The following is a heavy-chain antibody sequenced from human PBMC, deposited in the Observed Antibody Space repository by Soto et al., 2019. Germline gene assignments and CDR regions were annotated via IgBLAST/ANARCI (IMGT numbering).Heavy chain of an antibody. V-gene: IGHV3-30*18. D-gene: IGHD2-2*02. CDR1: GFTLSSYG. Sequence: GGSLRLSCAASGFTLSSYGMHWVRQAPGKGLEWVAVISYDGSNKYYADSVKGRFTISRDNSKNTLYLQMNSLRAEDTAVYYCAKDIQDIVVVPAAIRGIYYYYGMDVWGQGTTVTVSS. J-gene: IGHJ6*02. CDR3: AKDIQDIVVVPAAIRGIYYYYGMDV. CDR2: ISYDGSNK.